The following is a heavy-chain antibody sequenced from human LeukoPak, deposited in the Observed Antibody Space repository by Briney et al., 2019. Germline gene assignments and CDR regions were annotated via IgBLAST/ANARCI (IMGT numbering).Heavy chain of an antibody. CDR1: GFTFSSYA. CDR3: ARDREDGYNSRFDP. CDR2: ISYDGSNK. J-gene: IGHJ5*02. V-gene: IGHV3-30-3*01. D-gene: IGHD5-12*01. Sequence: PGGSLRLSCAASGFTFSSYAMHWVRQAPGKGLEWVAVISYDGSNKYYADSVKGRFTISRDNAKNSLYLQMNSLRDEDTAVYYCARDREDGYNSRFDPWGQGTLVTVSS.